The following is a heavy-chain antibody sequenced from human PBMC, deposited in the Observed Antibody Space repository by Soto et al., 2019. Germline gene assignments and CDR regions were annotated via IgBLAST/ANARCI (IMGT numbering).Heavy chain of an antibody. V-gene: IGHV3-23*01. D-gene: IGHD3-22*01. CDR2: ISGSGGNT. Sequence: GGSLRLSCVASGFTFNSYAMSWVRQAPGKGLEWVSVISGSGGNTYYADSVKGRFTISRDNSKNTLYLQMNSLRAEDTAVYYCAKSGSRTYYYDSSDYWGQGTLVTVSS. CDR3: AKSGSRTYYYDSSDY. J-gene: IGHJ4*02. CDR1: GFTFNSYA.